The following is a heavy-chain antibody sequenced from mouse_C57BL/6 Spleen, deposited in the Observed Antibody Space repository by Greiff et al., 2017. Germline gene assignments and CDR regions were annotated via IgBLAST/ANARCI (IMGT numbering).Heavy chain of an antibody. CDR2: ISDGGSYT. J-gene: IGHJ2*01. CDR3: ARDGGDGYYGSFDY. V-gene: IGHV5-4*01. Sequence: EVKLVESGGGLVKPGGSLKLSCAASGFTFSSYAMSWVRQTPEKRLEWVATISDGGSYTYYPDNVKGRFTISRDNAKNNLYLQMSHLKSEDTAMYYCARDGGDGYYGSFDYWGQGTTLTVSS. CDR1: GFTFSSYA. D-gene: IGHD2-3*01.